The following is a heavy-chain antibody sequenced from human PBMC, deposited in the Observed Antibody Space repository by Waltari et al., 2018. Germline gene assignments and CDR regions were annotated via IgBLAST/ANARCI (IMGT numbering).Heavy chain of an antibody. D-gene: IGHD2-21*01. CDR1: GFTLSSYA. CDR3: TKDRVVATVARSYDY. V-gene: IGHV3-23*01. CDR2: INDAGTP. Sequence: EVQLLESGGDLVQPGGSLRLSCAASGFTLSSYAMGWVRQAPGKRLEWVSVINDAGTPYYADSVKGRFTISRDNSKNTLYLQMNSLRPEDTAVYFCTKDRVVATVARSYDYWGQGTLVTVSS. J-gene: IGHJ4*02.